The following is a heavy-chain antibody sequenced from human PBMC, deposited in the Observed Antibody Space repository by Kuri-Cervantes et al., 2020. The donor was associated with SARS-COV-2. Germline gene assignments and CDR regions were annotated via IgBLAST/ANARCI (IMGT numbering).Heavy chain of an antibody. CDR1: GGSISSYY. J-gene: IGHJ3*02. CDR2: IYYSGST. CDR3: ARVRIFGVPGFAFDI. V-gene: IGHV4-59*01. Sequence: SETLSLTCTVSGGSISSYYWSWIRQPPGKGLEWIGYIYYSGSTNYNPSLKSRVTISVDTSKNQFSLKLSSVTAADTAVYYFARVRIFGVPGFAFDIWGQGTMVTVSS. D-gene: IGHD3-3*01.